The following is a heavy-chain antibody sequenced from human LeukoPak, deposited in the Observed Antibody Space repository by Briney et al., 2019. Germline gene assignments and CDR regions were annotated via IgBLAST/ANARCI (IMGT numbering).Heavy chain of an antibody. CDR1: GGSISGSY. Sequence: SETLSLTCTVSGGSISGSYWSWLRQPPGKGLEWIGYIYYGGSTNYNASLKNRVTISVDASKNQVSLQLNSLTAADTALYYCAATGPYCIHYWGQGTLVTVSS. J-gene: IGHJ4*02. CDR3: AATGPYCIHY. V-gene: IGHV4-59*01. D-gene: IGHD3-9*01. CDR2: IYYGGST.